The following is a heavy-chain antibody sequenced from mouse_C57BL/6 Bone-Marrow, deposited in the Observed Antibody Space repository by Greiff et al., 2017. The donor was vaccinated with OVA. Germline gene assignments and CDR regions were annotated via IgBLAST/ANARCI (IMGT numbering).Heavy chain of an antibody. J-gene: IGHJ4*01. Sequence: EVQLQQSGPELVKPGASVKISCKASGYTFTDYYMNWVKQSHGKSLEWIGDINPNNGGTSYNQKFKGKATLTVDKSSSTAYMELRSLTSEDSAVYYCASSGTSVVGRYYYAMDDWGQGTSVTVSS. CDR1: GYTFTDYY. CDR3: ASSGTSVVGRYYYAMDD. V-gene: IGHV1-26*01. D-gene: IGHD1-1*01. CDR2: INPNNGGT.